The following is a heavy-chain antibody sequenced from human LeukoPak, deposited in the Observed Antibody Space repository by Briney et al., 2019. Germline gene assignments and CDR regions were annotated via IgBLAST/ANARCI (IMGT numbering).Heavy chain of an antibody. V-gene: IGHV4-34*01. D-gene: IGHD3-3*01. CDR3: AREVYDIWSGYYTERNWFDP. CDR2: IPYSGST. CDR1: GGSFSDYF. J-gene: IGHJ5*02. Sequence: SETLSLTCDVFGGSFSDYFWTWIRQSPGKGLEWIGSIPYSGSTYYSPSLKSRVTISVDTSKNQFSLKLSSVTAADTAVYYCAREVYDIWSGYYTERNWFDPWGQGTLVTVSS.